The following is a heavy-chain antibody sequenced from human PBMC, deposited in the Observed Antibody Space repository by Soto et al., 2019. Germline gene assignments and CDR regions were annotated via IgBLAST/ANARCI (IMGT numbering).Heavy chain of an antibody. CDR3: ARGKVRSSKNYYYYYMDV. J-gene: IGHJ6*03. CDR2: TYYRSKWYN. CDR1: GDSVSSNSAA. V-gene: IGHV6-1*01. D-gene: IGHD3-10*01. Sequence: PSQTLSLTCAISGDSVSSNSAAWNWIRPSPSRGLEWLGRTYYRSKWYNDYAVSVKSRITINPDTSKNQFSLQLNSVTPEDTAVYYCARGKVRSSKNYYYYYMDVWGKGTTVTVSS.